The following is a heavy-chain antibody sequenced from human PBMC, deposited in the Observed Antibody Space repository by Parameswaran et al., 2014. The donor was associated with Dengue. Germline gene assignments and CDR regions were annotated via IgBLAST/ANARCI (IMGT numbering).Heavy chain of an antibody. CDR2: IYYSGST. V-gene: IGHV4-39*01. J-gene: IGHJ4*02. D-gene: IGHD3-10*01. Sequence: WIRQPQEGLEWIGSIYYSGSTYYNPSLKRRVTISVDTSKNQFSLKLSSVTAADTAVYYCARHSPKLLWFGESYLGYWGQGNPGHRLL. CDR3: ARHSPKLLWFGESYLGY.